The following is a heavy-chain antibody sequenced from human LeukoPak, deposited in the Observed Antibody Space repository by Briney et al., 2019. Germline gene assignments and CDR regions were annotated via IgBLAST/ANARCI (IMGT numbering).Heavy chain of an antibody. J-gene: IGHJ3*02. Sequence: SVKVSCKASGGTFSSYAISWVRQAPGQGLEWMGGIIPIFGTANYAQKFQGRVTITADESTSTAYMAVSSLRPEDTHVSYVGRGGGGYCSSTSCYSFEAFDIWGQGTMVTVSS. D-gene: IGHD2-2*01. CDR1: GGTFSSYA. CDR3: GRGGGGYCSSTSCYSFEAFDI. CDR2: IIPIFGTA. V-gene: IGHV1-69*01.